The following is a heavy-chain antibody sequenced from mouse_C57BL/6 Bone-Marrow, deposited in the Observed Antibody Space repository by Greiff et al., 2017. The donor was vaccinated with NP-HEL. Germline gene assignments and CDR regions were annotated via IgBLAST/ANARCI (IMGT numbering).Heavy chain of an antibody. J-gene: IGHJ4*01. CDR1: GYTFTSYW. CDR2: IDPNSGGT. Sequence: VKLQQPGAELVKPGASVKLSCKASGYTFTSYWMHWVKQRPGRGLEWIGRIDPNSGGTKYNEKFKSKATLTVDKPSSTAYMQLSSLTSEDSAVYYCAREGLYDYDGGAYAMDYWGQGTSVTVSS. D-gene: IGHD2-4*01. V-gene: IGHV1-72*01. CDR3: AREGLYDYDGGAYAMDY.